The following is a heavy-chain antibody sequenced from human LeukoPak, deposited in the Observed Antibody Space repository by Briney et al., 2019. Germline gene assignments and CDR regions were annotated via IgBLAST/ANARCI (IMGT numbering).Heavy chain of an antibody. J-gene: IGHJ5*02. CDR2: IYYSGST. D-gene: IGHD1-14*01. CDR1: GGSVSSGSYY. CDR3: ARKEARNRMWFDP. Sequence: SETLSLTCTVSGGSVSSGSYYWSWIRQPPGKGLEWIGYIYYSGSTNHNPSLKSRVTISVDTSKNQLSLKLSSVTAADTAVYYCARKEARNRMWFDPWGQGTLVTVSS. V-gene: IGHV4-61*01.